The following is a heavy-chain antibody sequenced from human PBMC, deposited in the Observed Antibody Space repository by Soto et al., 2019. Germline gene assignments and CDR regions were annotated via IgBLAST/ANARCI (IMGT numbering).Heavy chain of an antibody. J-gene: IGHJ4*02. Sequence: PSETLSLTCTVSGDSITSNSFYWGWMRQPPGKGLEWIASISYSDGSFYNSSLKSRLTISVDTSKNQFSLSLRSVTAADTAVYCCASHRTFWPFDYWGQGTVVTVSS. CDR1: GDSITSNSFY. D-gene: IGHD2-8*01. CDR3: ASHRTFWPFDY. V-gene: IGHV4-39*01. CDR2: ISYSDGS.